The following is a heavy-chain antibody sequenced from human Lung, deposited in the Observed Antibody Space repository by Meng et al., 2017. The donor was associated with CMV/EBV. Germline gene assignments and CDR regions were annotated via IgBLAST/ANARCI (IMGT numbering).Heavy chain of an antibody. V-gene: IGHV1-69*13. CDR2: LIAVFDKT. Sequence: QVQLVQSGAEVKKPGSSVKVAGKPSGGSFSTHTFSWVRQAPGQGLEWMGGLIAVFDKTKAAPRFQDRVTFTADESTSTAYMELSSLTFDDTAVYFCARGRRNEPLFDYWGQGTLVTVSS. CDR1: GGSFSTHT. CDR3: ARGRRNEPLFDY. D-gene: IGHD1-14*01. J-gene: IGHJ4*02.